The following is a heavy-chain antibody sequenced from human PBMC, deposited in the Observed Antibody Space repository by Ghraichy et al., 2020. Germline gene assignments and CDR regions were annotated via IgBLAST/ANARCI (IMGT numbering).Heavy chain of an antibody. CDR1: GFTFSSYW. CDR3: ASSLLCWSGDSLFLHAGVYFAS. CDR2: IKQDGGEK. Sequence: GGSLRLSCAASGFTFSSYWMSWVRQAPGKGLEWVANIKQDGGEKYYVDSVKGRFTISRDNDKNSLYLQMKSLRAEDTAVYYCASSLLCWSGDSLFLHAGVYFASWGQRTLATFAS. D-gene: IGHD3-3*01. V-gene: IGHV3-7*01. J-gene: IGHJ4*02.